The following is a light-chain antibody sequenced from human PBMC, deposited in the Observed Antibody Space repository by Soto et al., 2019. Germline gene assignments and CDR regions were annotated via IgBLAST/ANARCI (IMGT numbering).Light chain of an antibody. CDR1: DSNIGDNY. J-gene: IGLJ2*01. V-gene: IGLV1-51*01. Sequence: QSVLTQPPSLSAAPGQKVTISCSGADSNIGDNYVSWYQHFPGTTPKLLIYDNDKRPSGIPDRFSGSKSGTSATLGITGLQPGDEADYYCGTWDSTLSAGVFGGGTKLTVL. CDR3: GTWDSTLSAGV. CDR2: DND.